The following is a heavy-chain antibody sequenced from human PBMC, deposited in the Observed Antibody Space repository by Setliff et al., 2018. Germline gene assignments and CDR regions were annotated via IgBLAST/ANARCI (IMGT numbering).Heavy chain of an antibody. D-gene: IGHD6-6*01. J-gene: IGHJ5*02. Sequence: ESGPTLVNPTQTLTLTCTFSGFSLNTTGEGVGWIRQPPGKALEWLALVYWDGDQRYSPSLNSRLSITKDSSKSQVFLTMTNMDPVDTATYYCALRRGNEWHLVRWFDPGGPGIQVTVSS. CDR2: VYWDGDQ. CDR1: GFSLNTTGEG. V-gene: IGHV2-5*02. CDR3: ALRRGNEWHLVRWFDP.